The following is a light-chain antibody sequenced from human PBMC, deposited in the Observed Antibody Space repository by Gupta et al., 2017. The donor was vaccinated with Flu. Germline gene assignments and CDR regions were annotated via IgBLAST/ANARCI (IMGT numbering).Light chain of an antibody. CDR1: SGHSNYA. J-gene: IGLJ3*02. CDR3: QTWGAGIWV. CDR2: VNSDGSH. V-gene: IGLV4-69*01. Sequence: QLVLTPSPSASASLGASVKLTCPLSSGHSNYAIAWHQQQSKRGPRYLMKVNSDGSHKKGDGVPDRFSGSSSGAERYLTISSLQSEDEGDYYCQTWGAGIWVFGGGTKLTVL.